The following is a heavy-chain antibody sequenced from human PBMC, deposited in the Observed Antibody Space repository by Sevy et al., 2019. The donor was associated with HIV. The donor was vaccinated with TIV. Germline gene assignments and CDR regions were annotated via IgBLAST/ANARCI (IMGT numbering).Heavy chain of an antibody. V-gene: IGHV3-30*03. CDR3: AARPYCSGGSCYSIPY. D-gene: IGHD2-15*01. CDR1: GFSFSSYG. CDR2: ISYDGSNK. Sequence: GGSLRLSCAASGFSFSSYGMHWVRQAPGKGLEWVAVISYDGSNKHYADSVKGRFTISRDNSKNTLYLQMNGLRAEDTAVYYCAARPYCSGGSCYSIPYGGQGTLVTVSS. J-gene: IGHJ4*02.